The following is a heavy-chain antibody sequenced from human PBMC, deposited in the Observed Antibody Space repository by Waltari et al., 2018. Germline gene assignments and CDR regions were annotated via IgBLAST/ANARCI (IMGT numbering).Heavy chain of an antibody. V-gene: IGHV1-69*01. CDR1: GGTFTTFG. CDR2: IVPVFHTP. CDR3: ARGPDGFEV. Sequence: QVQLVQSGAEVKKPGSSVKVSCKTSGGTFTTFGITWVRQAPGQGLEWMGGIVPVFHTPNYAQKFQDRVTISADESTSTVSMEVSGLRSEDTAVYYCARGPDGFEVWGQGTVVTVSS. J-gene: IGHJ3*01.